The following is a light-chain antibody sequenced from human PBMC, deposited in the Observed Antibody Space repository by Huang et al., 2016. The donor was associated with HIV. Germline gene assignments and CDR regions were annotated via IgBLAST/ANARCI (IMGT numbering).Light chain of an antibody. J-gene: IGKJ4*01. V-gene: IGKV3-20*01. CDR1: QSVRSRY. Sequence: EIVLTQSPGTLSLSPGERATLSCRASQSVRSRYLSWYQQKPGQAPRLLSYGASSRATGIPDRFSGSGSGTDFTLTISRLEPEDFAVYYCQQYGSSPLTFGGGTKVEIK. CDR2: GAS. CDR3: QQYGSSPLT.